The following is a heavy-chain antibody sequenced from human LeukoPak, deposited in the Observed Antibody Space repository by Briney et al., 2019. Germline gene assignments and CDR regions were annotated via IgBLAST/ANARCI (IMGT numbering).Heavy chain of an antibody. V-gene: IGHV1-46*01. CDR2: INPSGGST. D-gene: IGHD3-10*01. CDR1: GYTFTSYY. CDR3: ARGTTHLWFGEGGNALDI. Sequence: AASVKVSCKASGYTFTSYYMHWVRQAPGQGLEWMGIINPSGGSTSYAQKFQGRVAMTRDMSTSTVYMELSSLRSEDTAVYYCARGTTHLWFGEGGNALDIWGQGTMVTVSS. J-gene: IGHJ3*02.